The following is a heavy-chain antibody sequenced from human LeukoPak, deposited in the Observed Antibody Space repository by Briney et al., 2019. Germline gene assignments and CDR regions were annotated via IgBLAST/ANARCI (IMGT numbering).Heavy chain of an antibody. CDR1: GFTFSSYA. Sequence: GGSLRLSCAASGFTFSSYAMSCVRQAPGKGLEWVSAISGSGGSTYYADSVKGRFTISRDNSKNTLYLQMNSLRAEDTAVYYCANSRAAAHPGYYFDYWGQGTLVTVSS. V-gene: IGHV3-23*01. CDR3: ANSRAAAHPGYYFDY. D-gene: IGHD6-25*01. CDR2: ISGSGGST. J-gene: IGHJ4*02.